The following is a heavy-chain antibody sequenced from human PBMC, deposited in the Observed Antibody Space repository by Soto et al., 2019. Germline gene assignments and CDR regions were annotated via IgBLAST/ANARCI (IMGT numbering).Heavy chain of an antibody. Sequence: SETLSLTCTVSGGSISSGGYHCIWIRQPPGKGLEWFGYIYYSGSTYYNPSLKSRFTISVDTSKNQFFLKLSSVTAADTAVYYCARGRRVTVSLYYFVYWLQGTLVTVCS. CDR3: ARGRRVTVSLYYFVY. D-gene: IGHD3-10*01. CDR2: IYYSGST. V-gene: IGHV4-30-4*01. J-gene: IGHJ4*02. CDR1: GGSISSGGYH.